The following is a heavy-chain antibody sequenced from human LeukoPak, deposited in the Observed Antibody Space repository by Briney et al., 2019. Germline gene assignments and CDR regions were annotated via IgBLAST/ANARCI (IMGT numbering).Heavy chain of an antibody. CDR2: INRDGSST. J-gene: IGHJ3*02. V-gene: IGHV3-74*01. D-gene: IGHD3-9*01. CDR1: GFTFSTYW. Sequence: GGSLRLSCAASGFTFSTYWMHWVRHAPGEGLVWVSRINRDGSSTSYADSVKGRFTISRDNAKNTLYLQMNSLRAEDTAVYYCARDRETYYDILTGYYTLGDAFDIWGQGTMVTVSS. CDR3: ARDRETYYDILTGYYTLGDAFDI.